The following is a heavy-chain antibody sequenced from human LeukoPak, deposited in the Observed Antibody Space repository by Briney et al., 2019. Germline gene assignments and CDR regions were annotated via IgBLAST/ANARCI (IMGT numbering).Heavy chain of an antibody. D-gene: IGHD3-10*01. Sequence: SETLSLTCAVYGWSFSGYYWSWIRQPPGKGLEWIGEINHSGSTYYNHSLKSRVTISVDTSKNQLSLQLNCVTAADTAVYYCARGRRRYGGSGSYYTPFDYWGQGTLVTASS. J-gene: IGHJ4*02. CDR3: ARGRRRYGGSGSYYTPFDY. CDR2: INHSGST. CDR1: GWSFSGYY. V-gene: IGHV4-34*01.